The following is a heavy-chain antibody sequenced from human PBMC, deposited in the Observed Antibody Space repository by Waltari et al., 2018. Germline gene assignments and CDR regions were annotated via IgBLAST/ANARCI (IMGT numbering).Heavy chain of an antibody. CDR3: AKGKNFDFWSSSPLYYFDY. CDR2: ISNSGEST. J-gene: IGHJ4*02. V-gene: IGHV3-23*01. CDR1: GFIFRSYA. D-gene: IGHD3-3*01. Sequence: EVQLLESGGGLVQPGGSLRLSCAASGFIFRSYAMSWVRQAPGKGLEWVSSISNSGESTYYADSGKGRFTISRDNSQNTLYLQMSSLSAEDTAVYFCAKGKNFDFWSSSPLYYFDYWGQGNLVTVSS.